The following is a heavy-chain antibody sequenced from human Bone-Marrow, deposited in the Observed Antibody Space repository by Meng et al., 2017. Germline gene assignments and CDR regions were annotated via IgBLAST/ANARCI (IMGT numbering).Heavy chain of an antibody. CDR2: INPISDDT. Sequence: QGQLVQSGAEVKKPGASGKVSCKPSGYTFNAYYIHWVRQAPGQGLEWMGRINPISDDTHYAQKFHDRVTMTSDTSISTAYMELSRLRSDDTAVYYCVRDEDISAAGYLFGDYWGQGTLVTVSS. J-gene: IGHJ4*02. D-gene: IGHD6-13*01. CDR1: GYTFNAYY. V-gene: IGHV1-2*06. CDR3: VRDEDISAAGYLFGDY.